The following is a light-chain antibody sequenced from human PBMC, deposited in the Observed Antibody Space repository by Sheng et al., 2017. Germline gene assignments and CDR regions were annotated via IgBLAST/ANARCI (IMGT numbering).Light chain of an antibody. CDR3: QQYDKWPLP. Sequence: EIVMTQSPATLSVSPGERATLSCRASQSVSNKVAWYQQKPGQAPRLLIYGASTRAAGIPARFSGSGSGTEFTLTISSLQSEDFALYFCQQYDKWPLPFGGGTKGGDQT. CDR2: GAS. V-gene: IGKV3-15*01. J-gene: IGKJ4*01. CDR1: QSVSNK.